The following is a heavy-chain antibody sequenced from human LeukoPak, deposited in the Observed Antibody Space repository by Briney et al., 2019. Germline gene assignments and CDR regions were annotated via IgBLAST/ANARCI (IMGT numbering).Heavy chain of an antibody. CDR2: VSPSDSDT. D-gene: IGHD1-1*01. CDR1: GYTFTNFW. J-gene: IGHJ4*02. V-gene: IGHV5-51*01. CDR3: ARRAGTTEYFDY. Sequence: GESLKISCEGSGYTFTNFWIGWVRQKPGKGLEWMGIVSPSDSDTRYSPSFQGQVTISADKSISTAYLQWTSLKASDTAIYYCARRAGTTEYFDYWGQGTLVTVSS.